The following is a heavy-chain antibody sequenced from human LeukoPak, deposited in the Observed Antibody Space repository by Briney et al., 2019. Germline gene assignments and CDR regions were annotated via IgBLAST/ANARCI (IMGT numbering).Heavy chain of an antibody. D-gene: IGHD3-22*01. Sequence: GGSLRLSCAASGFTFSSYAMHWVRQAPGKGLEWVAVISYDGSNKYYADSVKGRFTISRDNSKNTLYLQMNSLRAEDTAVCYCARDRGYYDSSGTADYWGQGTLVTVSP. CDR3: ARDRGYYDSSGTADY. V-gene: IGHV3-30-3*01. CDR2: ISYDGSNK. CDR1: GFTFSSYA. J-gene: IGHJ4*02.